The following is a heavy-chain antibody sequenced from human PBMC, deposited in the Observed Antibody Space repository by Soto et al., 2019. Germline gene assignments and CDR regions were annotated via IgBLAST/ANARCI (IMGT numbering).Heavy chain of an antibody. CDR2: IYYSGTT. J-gene: IGHJ3*02. Sequence: SETPSITCTVSSGSIGTYFWSWIRQPPGKGLEWIGYIYYSGTTNYNPSLKSRVTIFLDTSKNQFSLRLSSVTAADTAVYYCARGRGGTYDAFDIWGQGTLVTVSS. D-gene: IGHD1-26*01. CDR3: ARGRGGTYDAFDI. V-gene: IGHV4-59*01. CDR1: SGSIGTYF.